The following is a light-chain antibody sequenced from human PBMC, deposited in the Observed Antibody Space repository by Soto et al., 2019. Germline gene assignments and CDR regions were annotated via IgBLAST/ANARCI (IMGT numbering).Light chain of an antibody. CDR3: QSYDSSLSAYV. V-gene: IGLV1-40*01. CDR2: ENN. J-gene: IGLJ1*01. Sequence: QSVLTQPPSVSEAPGQRVTISCTGSSSNIGAGYEAHWYQQVPGTAPKLLIYENNNRPSGVPDRFSGSKSGTSASLPITGLQAEDEDEYYCQSYDSSLSAYVFGTGTKLTVL. CDR1: SSNIGAGYE.